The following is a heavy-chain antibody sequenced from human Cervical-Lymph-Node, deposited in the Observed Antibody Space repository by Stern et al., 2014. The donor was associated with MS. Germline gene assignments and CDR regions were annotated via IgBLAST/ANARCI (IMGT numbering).Heavy chain of an antibody. CDR3: ARVADFDWSYDS. Sequence: QVQLQESGPGLVRPSQTLSLTCSVSGGSISNGLYYWSWIRQHPGKGLEWLGSIQHSGTTRYNPSLNSRVSISVDTSKNQFSLKVTSVTAAETALYYCARVADFDWSYDSWGQGILVTVSS. CDR1: GGSISNGLYY. D-gene: IGHD3-9*01. CDR2: IQHSGTT. V-gene: IGHV4-31*03. J-gene: IGHJ4*02.